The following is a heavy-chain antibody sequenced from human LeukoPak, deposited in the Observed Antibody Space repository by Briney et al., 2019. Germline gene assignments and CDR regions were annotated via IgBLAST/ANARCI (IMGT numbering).Heavy chain of an antibody. D-gene: IGHD1-26*01. CDR2: IYYSGST. Sequence: SETLSLTCTVSGGSISSSSYYWGWIRQPPGKGLEWIGSIYYSGSTYYNPSLKSRVTISVDTSKNQFSLKLSSVTAADTAVYYCAKRKWDDAFDIWGQGTLVTVSS. V-gene: IGHV4-39*07. CDR1: GGSISSSSYY. J-gene: IGHJ3*02. CDR3: AKRKWDDAFDI.